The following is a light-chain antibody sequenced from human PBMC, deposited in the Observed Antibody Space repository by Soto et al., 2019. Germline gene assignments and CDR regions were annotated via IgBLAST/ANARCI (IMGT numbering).Light chain of an antibody. Sequence: QSALTQPASVSGSPGQSITISCTGTSSDVGGYDYVSWYQQHPGKAPKLMIYDVSNRPSGVSNRFSGSKSGNTASLTISGLQAEDEADYYCTSCTSCSSLGVFGTGTKLAVL. CDR3: TSCTSCSSLGV. CDR2: DVS. CDR1: SSDVGGYDY. J-gene: IGLJ1*01. V-gene: IGLV2-14*01.